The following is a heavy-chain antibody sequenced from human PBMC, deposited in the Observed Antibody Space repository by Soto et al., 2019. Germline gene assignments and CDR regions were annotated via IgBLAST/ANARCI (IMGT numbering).Heavy chain of an antibody. D-gene: IGHD3-10*01. CDR3: AKDLYGSGSYGMHV. CDR1: GLIFSSYG. CDR2: ISGSGDTT. Sequence: GGSLRLSCAASGLIFSSYGMTWVRQAPGKGLEWVSGISGSGDTTSYADSVRGRFTISRDNSKNTLYLQMNSLRAEDTAVYYCAKDLYGSGSYGMHVWGQGTTVTVSS. V-gene: IGHV3-23*01. J-gene: IGHJ6*02.